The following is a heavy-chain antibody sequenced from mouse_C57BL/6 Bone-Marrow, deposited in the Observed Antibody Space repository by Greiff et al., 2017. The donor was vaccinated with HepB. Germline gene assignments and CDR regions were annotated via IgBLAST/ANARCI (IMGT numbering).Heavy chain of an antibody. J-gene: IGHJ1*03. Sequence: VKVVESGPGLVAPSQSLSITCTVSGFSLTSYAISWVRQPPGKGLEWLGVIWTGGGTNYNSALKSRLSISKDNSKSQVFLKMNSLQTDDTARYYCARNYYYGSSCSYWYFDVWGTGTTVTVSS. D-gene: IGHD1-1*01. CDR1: GFSLTSYA. CDR2: IWTGGGT. CDR3: ARNYYYGSSCSYWYFDV. V-gene: IGHV2-9-1*01.